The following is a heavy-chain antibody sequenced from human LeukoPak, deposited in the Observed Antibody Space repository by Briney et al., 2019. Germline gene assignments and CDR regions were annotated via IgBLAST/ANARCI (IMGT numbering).Heavy chain of an antibody. CDR2: INRDGSNT. D-gene: IGHD4-17*01. V-gene: IGHV3-74*01. J-gene: IGHJ4*02. CDR3: ARSSDGDYYYYFDY. Sequence: GGSLRLSCAASGFTFSTYWMHWVRQAPGKGLVWVSFINRDGSNTGYADSVKGRFTISRDNSKNTLYLQMSSLRAEDTAVYYCARSSDGDYYYYFDYWGQGTLVTVSS. CDR1: GFTFSTYW.